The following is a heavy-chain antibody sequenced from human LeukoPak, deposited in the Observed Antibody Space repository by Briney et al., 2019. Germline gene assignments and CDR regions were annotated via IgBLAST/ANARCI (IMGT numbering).Heavy chain of an antibody. V-gene: IGHV7-4-1*02. CDR1: GYTFTSYA. J-gene: IGHJ5*02. D-gene: IGHD2-2*01. Sequence: ASVKVSCKASGYTFTSYAMNWVRQAPGQGLEWMGWINTNTGNPTYAQGFTGRFVFSLDTSVSTAYLQISSLKAEDTAVYYCARGYCSSTSCYNPSRLRFLEWFGTTAHWFDPWGQGTLVTVSS. CDR2: INTNTGNP. CDR3: ARGYCSSTSCYNPSRLRFLEWFGTTAHWFDP.